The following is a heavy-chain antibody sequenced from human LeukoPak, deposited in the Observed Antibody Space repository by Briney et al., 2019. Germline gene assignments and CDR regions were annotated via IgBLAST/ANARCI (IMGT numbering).Heavy chain of an antibody. J-gene: IGHJ4*02. Sequence: SVKVSCKASVGTFSSYAISWVREAPGQGLEWMGGIIPIFGTANYAQKFQGRVTITADESTSTAYMELSSLRSEDTAVYYCARGNCSSTSCQPGLDYWGQGTLVTVSS. CDR3: ARGNCSSTSCQPGLDY. CDR2: IIPIFGTA. CDR1: VGTFSSYA. D-gene: IGHD2-2*01. V-gene: IGHV1-69*13.